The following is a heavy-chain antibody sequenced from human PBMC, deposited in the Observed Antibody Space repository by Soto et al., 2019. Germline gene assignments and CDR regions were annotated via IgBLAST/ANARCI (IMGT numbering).Heavy chain of an antibody. Sequence: GGSLRLSCAASGFTFSSYAMHWVRQAPGKGLEWVAVISYDGSNKYYADSVKGRFTISRDNSKNTLYLQMNSLRAEDTAVYYCARAHPMDIVVVVAATLSDANWYFDLWGRGTLVTVSS. CDR1: GFTFSSYA. V-gene: IGHV3-30-3*01. J-gene: IGHJ2*01. D-gene: IGHD2-15*01. CDR2: ISYDGSNK. CDR3: ARAHPMDIVVVVAATLSDANWYFDL.